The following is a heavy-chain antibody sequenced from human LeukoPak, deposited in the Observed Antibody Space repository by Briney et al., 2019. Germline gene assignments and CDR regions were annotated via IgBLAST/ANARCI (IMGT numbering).Heavy chain of an antibody. V-gene: IGHV3-30*18. CDR3: AKDGARYLLTYYFEY. CDR1: GFTFSSHD. J-gene: IGHJ4*02. D-gene: IGHD3-9*01. Sequence: GGSLRLSCAASGFTFSSHDMHWIRQAPGKGLEWVAAISYDGSKQLYADSVKGRFTISRDNSKNTLNLQMNSLRDEDTAVYYCAKDGARYLLTYYFEYWGQGTLVTVSS. CDR2: ISYDGSKQ.